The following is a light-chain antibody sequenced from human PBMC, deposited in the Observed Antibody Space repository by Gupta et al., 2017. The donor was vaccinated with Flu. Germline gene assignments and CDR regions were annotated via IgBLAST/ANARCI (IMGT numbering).Light chain of an antibody. Sequence: QKPGLAPKLLIYKASTLVSGLPSRFSGSGTGTEFTLTISSLQPDDFVTYYCTSSDLYCPFGQGIKVELK. CDR3: TSSDLYCP. J-gene: IGKJ1*01. CDR2: KAS. V-gene: IGKV1-5*03.